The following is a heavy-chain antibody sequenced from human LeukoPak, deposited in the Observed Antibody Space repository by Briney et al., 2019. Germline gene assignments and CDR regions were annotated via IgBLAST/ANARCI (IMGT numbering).Heavy chain of an antibody. Sequence: EPGVSLRLSCAASGFTFSDYYMSWIRQAPGKGLEWVSYSSSSSSYTNYADSVKGRFTISRDNAKNSLYLQMNSLRAEDTAVYYCARDRREVAAPYYFDYWGQGTLVTFSS. J-gene: IGHJ4*02. V-gene: IGHV3-11*06. D-gene: IGHD6-13*01. CDR3: ARDRREVAAPYYFDY. CDR2: SSSSSSYT. CDR1: GFTFSDYY.